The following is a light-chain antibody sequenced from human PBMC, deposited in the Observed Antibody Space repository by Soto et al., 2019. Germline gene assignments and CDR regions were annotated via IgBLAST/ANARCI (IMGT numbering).Light chain of an antibody. V-gene: IGLV2-14*01. J-gene: IGLJ3*02. CDR3: SSYATSSTGV. Sequence: QSALTQPASVSGSPGQSITISCTGTNSDIGGYNYVSWYQQHPGKAPKLIIYAVSYWPSGVSNRFSGSKSGNTASLTISGLQAEDEADYYCSSYATSSTGVFGGGTKLTVL. CDR2: AVS. CDR1: NSDIGGYNY.